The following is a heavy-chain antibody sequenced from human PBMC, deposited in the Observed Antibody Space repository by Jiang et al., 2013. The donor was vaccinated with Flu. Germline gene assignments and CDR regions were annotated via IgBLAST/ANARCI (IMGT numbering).Heavy chain of an antibody. CDR1: GGSFSPYH. CDR2: INHSGST. Sequence: QTLSLTCAVYGGSFSPYHWSWIRQPPGKGLEWIGEINHSGSTYYKPSLQTRVTISVDTSKNQFSLRLRSVTAADTAVYYCARREAARPLDFWGQGTLVTVSS. V-gene: IGHV4-34*01. D-gene: IGHD6-6*01. CDR3: ARREAARPLDF. J-gene: IGHJ4*02.